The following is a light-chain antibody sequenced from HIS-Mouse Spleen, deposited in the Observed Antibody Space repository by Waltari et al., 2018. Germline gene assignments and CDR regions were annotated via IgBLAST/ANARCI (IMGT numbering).Light chain of an antibody. Sequence: QSALTQPASASGSPGQSITIPCTGTSSDVGSYNLVSWYQQHPGKAPKLMLYECSKRHSGVSNRVTAARSGSTASLTTSGLQAEGEADYYCCSYAGSSTLVFGGGTKLTVL. CDR3: CSYAGSSTLV. J-gene: IGLJ3*02. V-gene: IGLV2-23*01. CDR2: ECS. CDR1: SSDVGSYNL.